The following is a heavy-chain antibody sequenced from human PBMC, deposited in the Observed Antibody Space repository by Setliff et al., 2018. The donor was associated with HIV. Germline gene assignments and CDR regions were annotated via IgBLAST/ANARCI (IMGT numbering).Heavy chain of an antibody. V-gene: IGHV1-2*02. CDR2: INPNSGGT. CDR3: ATGRIPGIPAVIVY. J-gene: IGHJ4*02. D-gene: IGHD6-13*01. Sequence: ASVKVSCKASGYTFTGYYMHWVRQAPGQGLEWMGWINPNSGGTTYAQKFQGRVTMTRDTSISTAYMEVSRLRSDDTAVYYCATGRIPGIPAVIVYWGQGTLVTVSS. CDR1: GYTFTGYY.